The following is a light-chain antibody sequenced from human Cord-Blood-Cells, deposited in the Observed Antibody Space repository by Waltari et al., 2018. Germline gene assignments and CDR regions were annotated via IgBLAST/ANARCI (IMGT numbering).Light chain of an antibody. CDR1: QSISIL. Sequence: DIQRTQAPSTLSASVGDRFTITCRASQSISILLAWYQQKPGKAPKLLIYRASSLESGLPSRFSGSGSGTEFTLTISSLQPDDFATYYCQQYNSYWTFGQGTKVEIK. CDR3: QQYNSYWT. V-gene: IGKV1-5*03. CDR2: RAS. J-gene: IGKJ1*01.